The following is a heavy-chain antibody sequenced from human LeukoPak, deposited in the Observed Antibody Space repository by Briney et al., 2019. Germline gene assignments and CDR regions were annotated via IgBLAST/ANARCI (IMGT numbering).Heavy chain of an antibody. CDR2: IYYSGST. CDR1: GGSISSSSYY. J-gene: IGHJ4*02. CDR3: ASTIYGDLYFDY. D-gene: IGHD4-17*01. V-gene: IGHV4-39*01. Sequence: SETLSLTCTVSGGSISSSSYYWGWIRRPPGKGLEWIGSIYYSGSTYYNPSLKSRVTISVDTSKNQFSLKLSSVTAADTAVYYCASTIYGDLYFDYWGQGTLVTVSS.